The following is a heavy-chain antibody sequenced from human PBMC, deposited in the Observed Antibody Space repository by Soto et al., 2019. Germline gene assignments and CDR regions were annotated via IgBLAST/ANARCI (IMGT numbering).Heavy chain of an antibody. J-gene: IGHJ5*02. V-gene: IGHV1-58*01. CDR2: IVVGSGNT. D-gene: IGHD3-10*01. CDR3: ARDRYYYGSGSYYISWFDP. CDR1: GFTFTSSA. Sequence: GASVKVSCKASGFTFTSSAVQWVRQARGQRLEWIGWIVVGSGNTNYAQKFQERVTITRDTSTSTAYMELRGLRSDDTAVYYCARDRYYYGSGSYYISWFDPWGQGTLVTVSS.